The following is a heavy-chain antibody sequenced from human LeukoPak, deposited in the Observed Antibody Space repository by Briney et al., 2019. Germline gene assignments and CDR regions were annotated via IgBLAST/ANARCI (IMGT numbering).Heavy chain of an antibody. J-gene: IGHJ4*02. Sequence: GGSLRLSCATSGFAFSNYAMSWFRQAPGKGLEWVSGISGVNTYYADSVKGRFTISRDNSKNVLYVQMNRLRVEDTAVYFCAKDVCTSPRCLLYSDSWGQGTLVAVSS. CDR2: ISGVNT. CDR3: AKDVCTSPRCLLYSDS. V-gene: IGHV3-23*01. CDR1: GFAFSNYA. D-gene: IGHD2-8*01.